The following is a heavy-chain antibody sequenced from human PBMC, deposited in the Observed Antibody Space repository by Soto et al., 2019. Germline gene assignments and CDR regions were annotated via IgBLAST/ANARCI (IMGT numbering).Heavy chain of an antibody. D-gene: IGHD3-3*01. CDR2: INRSGST. V-gene: IGHV4-34*01. CDR3: ERGWRITIFGVVLGNYYGMDV. Sequence: SETLSLTCAVYGGSFSGYYWSWVRQPPGKGLEWIGEINRSGSTNYNPSLKSRVTLSVDTSKNQFSLTLSSVTAADTAVYYCERGWRITIFGVVLGNYYGMDVWGQGTTVTVSS. CDR1: GGSFSGYY. J-gene: IGHJ6*02.